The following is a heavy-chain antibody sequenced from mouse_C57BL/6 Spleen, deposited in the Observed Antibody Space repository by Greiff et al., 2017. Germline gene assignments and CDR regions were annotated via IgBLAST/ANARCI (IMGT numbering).Heavy chain of an antibody. J-gene: IGHJ1*03. V-gene: IGHV1-39*01. D-gene: IGHD1-1*02. CDR1: GYSFTDYN. Sequence: VQLQQSGPELVKPGASVKISCKASGYSFTDYNMNWVKQSHGKSLEWIGVINPNYGTTSYNQKFKGKATLTVDQSSSTAYMQLHSLNSEDSAVYSCASEEGSHFYFDVWGTGTTVTVSS. CDR3: ASEEGSHFYFDV. CDR2: INPNYGTT.